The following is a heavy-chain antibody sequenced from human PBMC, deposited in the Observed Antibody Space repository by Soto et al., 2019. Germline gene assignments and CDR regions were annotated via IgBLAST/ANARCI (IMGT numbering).Heavy chain of an antibody. CDR2: IYYSGST. V-gene: IGHV4-59*01. J-gene: IGHJ5*02. CDR1: GGSISSYY. CDR3: ARGASGRITIFGVVSEFDP. D-gene: IGHD3-3*01. Sequence: LSLTCTVSGGSISSYYWSWIRQPPGKGLEWIGYIYYSGSTNYNPSLKSRVTISVDTSKNQFSLKLSSVTAADTAVYYCARGASGRITIFGVVSEFDPWGQGTLVTVSS.